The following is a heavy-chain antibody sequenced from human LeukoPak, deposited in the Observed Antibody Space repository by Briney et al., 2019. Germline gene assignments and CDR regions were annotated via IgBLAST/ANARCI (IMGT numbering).Heavy chain of an antibody. D-gene: IGHD6-13*01. CDR1: GFTFSSYS. CDR2: ISSSSSYI. V-gene: IGHV3-21*01. Sequence: PGGSLRLSCAASGFTFSSYSMNWVRQTPGKGLEWVSSISSSSSYIYYADSVKGRFTISRDNAKNSLYLQMNSLRAEDTAVYYCARDRPSGLDSSSRFDYWGQGTLVTVSS. CDR3: ARDRPSGLDSSSRFDY. J-gene: IGHJ4*02.